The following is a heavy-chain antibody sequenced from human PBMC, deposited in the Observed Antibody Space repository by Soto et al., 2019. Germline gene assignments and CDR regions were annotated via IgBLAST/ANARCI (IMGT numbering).Heavy chain of an antibody. D-gene: IGHD2-21*02. CDR1: GGSISYEYYH. Sequence: SETLSLSCTVSGGSISYEYYHWTWIRQSPGKGLEWIGYIHYSGSIIYNPSFKSRVTISVDTSKNQFSLQLSSVTAADTAVYFCAREDDGGDRDYYGLDVWGQGTTVTVSS. CDR2: IHYSGSI. J-gene: IGHJ6*02. CDR3: AREDDGGDRDYYGLDV. V-gene: IGHV4-30-4*08.